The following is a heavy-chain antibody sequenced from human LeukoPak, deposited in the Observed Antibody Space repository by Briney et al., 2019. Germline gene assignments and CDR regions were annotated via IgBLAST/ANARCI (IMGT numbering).Heavy chain of an antibody. D-gene: IGHD2-2*01. CDR1: GFALGSYE. Sequence: GGSLRLSCTVSGFALGSYEMSWIRQAPGRGLEWVSSIYYSGGSSYYADSVKGRFTISRDDPKNTLYLQLNSLRVEDTAVYYCAKGSRGSCSRTYCYPFDYWGQGTLVTVSS. V-gene: IGHV3-23*05. CDR3: AKGSRGSCSRTYCYPFDY. J-gene: IGHJ4*02. CDR2: IYYSGGSS.